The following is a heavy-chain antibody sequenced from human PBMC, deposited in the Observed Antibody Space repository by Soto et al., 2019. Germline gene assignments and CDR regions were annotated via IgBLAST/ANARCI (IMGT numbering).Heavy chain of an antibody. CDR3: ARGGNDNVWGTYRPLYYFDY. CDR2: IYSDDST. Sequence: GGSLRLSCAASGFTVRSNYMSWVRQAPGKGLEWVSVIYSDDSTYYADSVKGRFTISRDNSKNTVYLQMNSLRAEDTAVYYCARGGNDNVWGTYRPLYYFDYWGQGTLVTVSS. D-gene: IGHD3-16*02. V-gene: IGHV3-66*01. J-gene: IGHJ4*02. CDR1: GFTVRSNY.